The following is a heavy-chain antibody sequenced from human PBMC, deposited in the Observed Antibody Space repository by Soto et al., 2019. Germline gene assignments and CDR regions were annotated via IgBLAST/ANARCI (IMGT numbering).Heavy chain of an antibody. Sequence: QPGGSLRLSCAASGFTFSSYAMSWVRQAPGKGLEWVSAISGSGGSTYYADSVKGRFTISRDNSKNTLYLQMNSLRAEDTAVYYCARTGDAMVRGVTHFPFVRYYYGMVVSDQATTVTVSS. CDR2: ISGSGGST. J-gene: IGHJ6*02. V-gene: IGHV3-23*01. CDR3: ARTGDAMVRGVTHFPFVRYYYGMVV. CDR1: GFTFSSYA. D-gene: IGHD3-10*01.